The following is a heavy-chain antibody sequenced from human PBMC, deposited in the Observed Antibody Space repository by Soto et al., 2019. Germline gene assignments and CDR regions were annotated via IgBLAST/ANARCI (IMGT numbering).Heavy chain of an antibody. V-gene: IGHV1-69*12. J-gene: IGHJ6*02. D-gene: IGHD2-8*01. Sequence: QVQLEQSGAEVKKPGSSVKVSCKASGGTFSTSAISWVRQAPGQGLEWMGGIMPIFRTPDYAQKFQGRVTVREAESTRTAYMQLSGLRSEDTAVYYCARDNDRPQLGGNYYYILDVWGQGTTITVSS. CDR3: ARDNDRPQLGGNYYYILDV. CDR2: IMPIFRTP. CDR1: GGTFSTSA.